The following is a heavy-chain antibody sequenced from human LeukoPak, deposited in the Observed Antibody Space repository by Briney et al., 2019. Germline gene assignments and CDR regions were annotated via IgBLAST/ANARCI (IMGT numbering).Heavy chain of an antibody. CDR2: IYSGGST. Sequence: GGSLRLSCAASGFTVSNNYMSWVRQAPGKGLEWVSLIYSGGSTSYADSVKGRFTISRDNAKNTLHLQMNSLRDEDTAMYYCALLPPDAFDIWGQGTMVTVSS. CDR3: ALLPPDAFDI. CDR1: GFTVSNNY. J-gene: IGHJ3*02. D-gene: IGHD3-22*01. V-gene: IGHV3-66*01.